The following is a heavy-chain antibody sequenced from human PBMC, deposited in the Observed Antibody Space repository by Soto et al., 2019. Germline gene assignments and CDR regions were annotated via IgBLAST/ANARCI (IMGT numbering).Heavy chain of an antibody. J-gene: IGHJ5*02. CDR1: GFTFSSYA. CDR3: ARTYYYDSRGWFDP. D-gene: IGHD3-22*01. V-gene: IGHV3-23*01. CDR2: SSGSGGST. Sequence: GGSLRLSCAASGFTFSSYAMSWVRQAPGKGLEWVSASSGSGGSTYYADSVKGRFTISRDNSKNTLYLQMNSLRAEDTAVYYCARTYYYDSRGWFDPWGQGTLVTVSS.